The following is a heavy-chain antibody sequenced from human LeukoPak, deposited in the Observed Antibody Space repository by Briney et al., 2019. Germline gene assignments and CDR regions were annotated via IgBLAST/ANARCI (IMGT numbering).Heavy chain of an antibody. V-gene: IGHV1-69*13. D-gene: IGHD3-10*01. CDR1: GYTFTSYG. J-gene: IGHJ4*02. CDR2: IIPIFGTA. CDR3: ASKLNYGSGSYYAALDY. Sequence: GASVKVSCKASGYTFTSYGINWVRQAPGQGLEWMGGIIPIFGTANYAQKFQGRVTITADESTSTAYMELSSLRSEDTAVYYCASKLNYGSGSYYAALDYWGQGTLDTVSS.